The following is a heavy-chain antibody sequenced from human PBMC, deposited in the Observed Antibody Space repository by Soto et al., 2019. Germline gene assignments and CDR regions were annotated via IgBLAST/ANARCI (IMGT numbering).Heavy chain of an antibody. CDR3: ARSRSGSWYYFDH. CDR2: IYYIGTT. Sequence: PSETLSLTCTVSGGSISSSLYYWGWIRQPPGKGLEWIGSIYYIGTTYYNPSLKIRVTISVDTSKNHFSLRLSSVTAADTAVYNCARSRSGSWYYFDHWGQGTLVTVSS. J-gene: IGHJ4*02. D-gene: IGHD6-13*01. V-gene: IGHV4-39*02. CDR1: GGSISSSLYY.